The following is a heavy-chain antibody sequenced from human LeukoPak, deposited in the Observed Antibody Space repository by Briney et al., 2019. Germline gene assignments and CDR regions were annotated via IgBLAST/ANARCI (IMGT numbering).Heavy chain of an antibody. CDR2: IYYSGST. CDR1: GASISGFY. Sequence: SETLSLTCTVSGASISGFYWSWIRQPPGKGLEWIGSIYYSGSTNYNPSLKSRVTISADRFKNQLSLKLSSVTAADTAVYFCARDVLAAAGTYDYWGQGTLVTVSS. CDR3: ARDVLAAAGTYDY. V-gene: IGHV4-59*01. J-gene: IGHJ4*02. D-gene: IGHD6-13*01.